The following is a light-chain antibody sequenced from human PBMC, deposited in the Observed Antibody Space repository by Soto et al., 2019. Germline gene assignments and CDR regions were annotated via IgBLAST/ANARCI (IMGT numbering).Light chain of an antibody. CDR3: QESYSTPSWT. CDR2: AVS. CDR1: QIIGTY. Sequence: DILLTQSPSSLSASVGDRVTITCRASQIIGTYLNWYQQKPGKAPKLLIHAVSSLHSGVPSRFSGSGSGTDFTLTISSLEPEDCATCYCQESYSTPSWTFGQGTKV. J-gene: IGKJ1*01. V-gene: IGKV1-39*01.